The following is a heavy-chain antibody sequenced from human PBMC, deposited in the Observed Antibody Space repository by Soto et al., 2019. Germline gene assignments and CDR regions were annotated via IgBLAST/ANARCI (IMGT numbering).Heavy chain of an antibody. Sequence: SETLSLTCTVSGGSTSSDPYCSWLRQPPGEGLEWIGHIYYSGSTYYNPSLKSRVTISVDTSKNQFSLKLSSVTAADTAVYYCATTTVTTPPYYYYGMDVWGQGTTVTVSS. J-gene: IGHJ6*02. CDR2: IYYSGST. D-gene: IGHD4-4*01. CDR3: ATTTVTTPPYYYYGMDV. V-gene: IGHV4-39*01. CDR1: GGSTSSDPY.